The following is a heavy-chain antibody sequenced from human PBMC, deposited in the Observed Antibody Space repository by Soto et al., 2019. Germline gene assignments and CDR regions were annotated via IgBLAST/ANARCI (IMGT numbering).Heavy chain of an antibody. CDR3: ARGGFLEWPLLEFHFDY. D-gene: IGHD3-3*01. V-gene: IGHV5-51*01. CDR2: IYPGDSDT. CDR1: GYSFTSYW. Sequence: GESLKISCKGSGYSFTSYWIGWVRQMPGKGLEWMGIIYPGDSDTRYSPSFQGQVTISADKSISTAYLQWSSLKASDTAMYYCARGGFLEWPLLEFHFDYWGQGTLVTVSS. J-gene: IGHJ4*02.